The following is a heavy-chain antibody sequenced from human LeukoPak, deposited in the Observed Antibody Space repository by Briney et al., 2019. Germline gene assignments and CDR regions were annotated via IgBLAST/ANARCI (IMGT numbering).Heavy chain of an antibody. V-gene: IGHV4-59*01. CDR2: IYYSGST. J-gene: IGHJ5*02. Sequence: PSETLSLTCTVSGGSISSYYWSWIRQPPGKGLERIGYIYYSGSTNYNPSLKSRVTISVDTSKNQFSLKLSSVTAADTAVYYCARDLRSGSYGIAWFDPWGQGTLVTVSS. CDR1: GGSISSYY. CDR3: ARDLRSGSYGIAWFDP. D-gene: IGHD1-26*01.